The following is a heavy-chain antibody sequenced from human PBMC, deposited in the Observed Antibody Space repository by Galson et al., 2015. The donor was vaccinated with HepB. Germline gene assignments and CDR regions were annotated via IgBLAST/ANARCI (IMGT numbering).Heavy chain of an antibody. Sequence: SVKVSCKASGYTFTSYYMHWVRQAPGQGLEWMGIINPSGGSTSYAQKFQGRVTMTRDTSTSTVYMELSSLRSEDTAVYYCASNRYCSSTSCTLIEMATILDYWGQGTLVTVSS. CDR3: ASNRYCSSTSCTLIEMATILDY. CDR1: GYTFTSYY. CDR2: INPSGGST. D-gene: IGHD2-2*01. V-gene: IGHV1-46*01. J-gene: IGHJ4*02.